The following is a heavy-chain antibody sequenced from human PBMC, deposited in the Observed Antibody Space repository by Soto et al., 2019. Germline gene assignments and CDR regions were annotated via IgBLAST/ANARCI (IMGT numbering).Heavy chain of an antibody. J-gene: IGHJ4*02. CDR3: AKVGYNYGYYFDY. CDR1: GGSFSGYY. V-gene: IGHV4-34*01. D-gene: IGHD5-18*01. Sequence: SETLSLTCAVYGGSFSGYYWSWIRQPPGKGLEWIGEINHSGSTNYNPSLKSRVTISVDTSKNQFSLKLSSVTAADTAVYYCAKVGYNYGYYFDYWGQGTQVTVSS. CDR2: INHSGST.